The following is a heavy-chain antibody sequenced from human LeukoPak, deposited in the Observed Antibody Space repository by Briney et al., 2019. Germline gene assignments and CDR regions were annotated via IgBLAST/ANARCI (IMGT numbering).Heavy chain of an antibody. CDR1: GFTFSSYS. J-gene: IGHJ4*02. Sequence: GWSLRLSCAASGFTFSSYSMNWVRRAPGKGLEWVSYISSSSSTIYYADSVKGRFTISRDNAKNSLYLQMNGLRAEDTAVYYCATEGYRWGQGTLVTVSS. CDR3: ATEGYR. CDR2: ISSSSSTI. V-gene: IGHV3-48*01. D-gene: IGHD1-1*01.